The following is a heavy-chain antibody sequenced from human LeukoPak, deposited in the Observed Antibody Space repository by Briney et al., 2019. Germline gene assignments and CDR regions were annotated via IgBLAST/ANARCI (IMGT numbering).Heavy chain of an antibody. J-gene: IGHJ4*02. CDR3: ARGVNSGSYYPFFDY. V-gene: IGHV4-38-2*02. D-gene: IGHD1-26*01. CDR2: IHHSGST. CDR1: GYSISSGYY. Sequence: SETLSLTCTVSGYSISSGYYWGWIRQPPGKGLEWIGSIHHSGSTYYNPSLKSRVTISVDTSKNQFSLKLSSVTAADTAVYYCARGVNSGSYYPFFDYWGQGTLVTVSS.